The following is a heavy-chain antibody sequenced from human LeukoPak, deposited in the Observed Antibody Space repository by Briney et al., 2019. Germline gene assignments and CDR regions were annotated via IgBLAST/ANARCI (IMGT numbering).Heavy chain of an antibody. CDR3: ARGRAWSDY. CDR2: INPNSGGT. CDR1: GYTFTDHY. Sequence: VASVKVSCKALGYTFTDHYFHWLRQAPGQGLEWMGWINPNSGGTNYAQKFQGRVTMTRDTSISAAYMEVTRLRSDDTAVYFCARGRAWSDYWGQGTLVTVSS. J-gene: IGHJ4*02. D-gene: IGHD6-19*01. V-gene: IGHV1-2*02.